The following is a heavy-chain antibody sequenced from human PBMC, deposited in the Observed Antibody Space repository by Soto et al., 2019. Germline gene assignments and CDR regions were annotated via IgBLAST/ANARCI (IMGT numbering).Heavy chain of an antibody. CDR1: GFTFDDYA. V-gene: IGHV3-9*01. CDR2: ISWNSGSI. J-gene: IGHJ4*02. Sequence: GGSLRLSCAASGFTFDDYAMHWVRQAPGKGLEWVSGISWNSGSIGYADSVKGRFTISRDNAKNSLYLQMSSLRAEDTALYYCAKDRNPEDYYFDYWGQGTLVTVSS. CDR3: AKDRNPEDYYFDY.